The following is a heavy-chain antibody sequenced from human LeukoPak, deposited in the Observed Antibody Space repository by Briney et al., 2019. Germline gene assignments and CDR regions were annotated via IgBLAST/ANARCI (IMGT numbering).Heavy chain of an antibody. CDR3: AKDCGGDCYSWSGSFDY. V-gene: IGHV3-23*01. D-gene: IGHD2-21*02. J-gene: IGHJ4*02. CDR1: GFTFSSYA. CDR2: ISGSGGST. Sequence: QPGGSLRLSCAASGFTFSSYAMSWVRQAPGKGLEWVSAISGSGGSTYYADSVKGRFTISRDNSKNTLYLQMNSLRAEDTAVYYCAKDCGGDCYSWSGSFDYWGQGTLVTVSS.